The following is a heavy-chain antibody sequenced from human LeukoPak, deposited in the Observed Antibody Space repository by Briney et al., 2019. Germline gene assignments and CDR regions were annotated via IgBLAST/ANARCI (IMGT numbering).Heavy chain of an antibody. CDR3: ARVRGRLVPAYYFDY. D-gene: IGHD2-2*01. J-gene: IGHJ4*02. CDR2: ISAYNGNT. Sequence: ASVKVSCKASGYTFTSYGISWVRQAPGQGLEWMGWISAYNGNTNYAQKLQGRVTMTTDTSTSTAYMELRSLRSDDTAVYYCARVRGRLVPAYYFDYWGQGTLVTVS. CDR1: GYTFTSYG. V-gene: IGHV1-18*04.